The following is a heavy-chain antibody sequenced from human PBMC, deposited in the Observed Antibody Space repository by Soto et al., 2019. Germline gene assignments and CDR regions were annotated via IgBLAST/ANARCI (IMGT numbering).Heavy chain of an antibody. CDR2: ISGSGGST. CDR3: AKAVAFTIFGVVIGYFDY. CDR1: GFTFSSYA. V-gene: IGHV3-23*01. Sequence: GGSLRLSCAASGFTFSSYAMSWVRQAPGKGLEWVSAISGSGGSTYYADSVKGRFTISRDNSKNTLYLQMNSLRAEDTAVYYCAKAVAFTIFGVVIGYFDYWGQGTLVTVSS. J-gene: IGHJ4*02. D-gene: IGHD3-3*01.